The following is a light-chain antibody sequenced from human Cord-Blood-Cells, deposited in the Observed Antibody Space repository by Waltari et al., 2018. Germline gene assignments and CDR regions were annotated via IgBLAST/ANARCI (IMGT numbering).Light chain of an antibody. J-gene: IGLJ3*02. V-gene: IGLV1-40*01. Sequence: QSVLTQPPSVSGAPGQRVTISCTGSSSNIGAGYDVNWYQQLPGQAPKLRIYCNSNRPSGVPDRFSGSKSGTSASLAITGLQAEDEADYYCQSYDSSLSGSVFGGGTKLTVL. CDR1: SSNIGAGYD. CDR3: QSYDSSLSGSV. CDR2: CNS.